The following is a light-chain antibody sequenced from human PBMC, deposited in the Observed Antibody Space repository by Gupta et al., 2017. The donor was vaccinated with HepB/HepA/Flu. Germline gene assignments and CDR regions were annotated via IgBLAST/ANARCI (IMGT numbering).Light chain of an antibody. Sequence: SYELTQPPSVPVSPGQTARSTCSGDAMPKQYAYWYQQKPGQAPVLVIYKDSERPSGIPERFSGSSSGTTVTLTISGVQAEDEADYYCQSADSSGTFVVFGGGTKLTVL. CDR2: KDS. V-gene: IGLV3-25*03. CDR1: AMPKQY. CDR3: QSADSSGTFVV. J-gene: IGLJ2*01.